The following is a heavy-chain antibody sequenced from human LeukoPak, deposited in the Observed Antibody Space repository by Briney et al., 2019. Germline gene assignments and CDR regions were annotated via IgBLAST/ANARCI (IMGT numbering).Heavy chain of an antibody. CDR1: GFTFSNYA. J-gene: IGHJ4*02. CDR2: ISGSGGST. V-gene: IGHV3-23*01. D-gene: IGHD3-3*01. CDR3: AKAALSQRSLEWLSYLDY. Sequence: GGSLRLSCAASGFTFSNYAMSWVRQAPQKGLEWVSSISGSGGSTYYADSVKGRFTISRDNSKNTLYLQMHSLRAEDTAVYYCAKAALSQRSLEWLSYLDYWGQGTLVTVSS.